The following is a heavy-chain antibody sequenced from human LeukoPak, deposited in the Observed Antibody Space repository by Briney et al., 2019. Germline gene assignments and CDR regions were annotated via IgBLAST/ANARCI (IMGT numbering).Heavy chain of an antibody. V-gene: IGHV4-59*01. J-gene: IGHJ4*02. CDR3: ARDKRGPILY. CDR1: GGSISSYY. D-gene: IGHD5-12*01. Sequence: SETLSLTCTVSGGSISSYYWSWIRQPPGKGLEWIGYIYYSGGTNYNPSLKSRVTISVDTSKNQFSLKLSSVTAADTAVYYCARDKRGPILYWGQGTLVTVSS. CDR2: IYYSGGT.